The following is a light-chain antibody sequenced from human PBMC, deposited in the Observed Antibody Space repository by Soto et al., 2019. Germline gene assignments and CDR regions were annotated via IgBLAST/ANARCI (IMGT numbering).Light chain of an antibody. CDR3: QYYGGSPRT. V-gene: IGKV3-20*01. J-gene: IGKJ1*01. CDR1: QSVSSSY. CDR2: GAS. Sequence: EIVLTQSPGTLSLSPGEGATLSCRASQSVSSSYLAWYQQKPGQAPRLLIYGASSRATGIPDRFSGSGSGTDFTLTISRLEPEDFAVYYCQYYGGSPRTFGQGTKVEIK.